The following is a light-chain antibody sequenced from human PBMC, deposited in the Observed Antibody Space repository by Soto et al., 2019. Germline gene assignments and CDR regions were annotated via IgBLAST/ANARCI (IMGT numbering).Light chain of an antibody. J-gene: IGKJ5*01. V-gene: IGKV3D-20*02. Sequence: EIILTQSPDTLSLSPGERATLSCRASQTVSSNYLAWCQQRPGQAPRLLIYGASTRAAGIPDRFSGSGSGTDFTLTITRLEPEDFAVYYCQQRGDWPPITFGQGTRLEIK. CDR3: QQRGDWPPIT. CDR1: QTVSSNY. CDR2: GAS.